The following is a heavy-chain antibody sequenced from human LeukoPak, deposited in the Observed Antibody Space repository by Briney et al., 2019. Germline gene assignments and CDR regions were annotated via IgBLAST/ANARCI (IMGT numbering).Heavy chain of an antibody. Sequence: GASVKVSCKASGYTFTDYHMHWVRQAPGQGLEWMGWISAYNGNTNYAQKLQGRVTMTTDTSTSTAYMELRSLRSDDTAVYYCARVLNIAVAGGDYWGQGTLVTVSS. J-gene: IGHJ4*02. D-gene: IGHD6-19*01. V-gene: IGHV1-18*04. CDR2: ISAYNGNT. CDR3: ARVLNIAVAGGDY. CDR1: GYTFTDYH.